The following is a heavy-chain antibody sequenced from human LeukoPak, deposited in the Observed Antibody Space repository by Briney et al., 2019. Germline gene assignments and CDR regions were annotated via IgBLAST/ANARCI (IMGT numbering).Heavy chain of an antibody. CDR2: IIPIFGIA. D-gene: IGHD2-15*01. CDR3: AREDIVVVVAASWFDP. V-gene: IGHV1-69*04. Sequence: SVKVSCKASGGTFSSYAISWVRQAPGQGLEWMGRIIPIFGIANYAQKFQGRVTITADKSSSTAYMELSSLRSEDTAVYYCAREDIVVVVAASWFDPWGQGTLVTVSS. CDR1: GGTFSSYA. J-gene: IGHJ5*02.